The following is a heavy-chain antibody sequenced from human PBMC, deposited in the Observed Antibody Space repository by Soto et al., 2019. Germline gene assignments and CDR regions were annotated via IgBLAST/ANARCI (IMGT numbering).Heavy chain of an antibody. V-gene: IGHV3-15*01. CDR2: IKSKTDGGTT. Sequence: CPGLCCAASRVTVRNSLMSVARQAPGKGLEWVGRIKSKTDGGTTDYAAPVKGRFTISRDDSKNTLYLQMNSLKTEDTAVYYCTTEYYGDYVDFWAQATLLTVSS. J-gene: IGHJ4*02. CDR1: RVTVRNSL. D-gene: IGHD4-17*01. CDR3: TTEYYGDYVDF.